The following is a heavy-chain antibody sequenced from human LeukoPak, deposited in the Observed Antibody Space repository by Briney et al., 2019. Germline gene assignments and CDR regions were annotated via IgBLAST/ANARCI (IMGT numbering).Heavy chain of an antibody. Sequence: GGSLRLSCAAYGFTVSDNNMIWVRQAPGKGLEWVSTLHRDGSVRYADSVNGRFTISRDDSKNTLSLQMSSLRDEDTAVYYCVRVHGGGYWGQGTLVTVSS. CDR1: GFTVSDNN. CDR3: VRVHGGGY. D-gene: IGHD3-16*01. CDR2: LHRDGSV. J-gene: IGHJ4*02. V-gene: IGHV3-53*01.